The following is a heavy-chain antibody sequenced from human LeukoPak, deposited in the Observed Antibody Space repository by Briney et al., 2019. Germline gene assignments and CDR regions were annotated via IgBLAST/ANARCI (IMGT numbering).Heavy chain of an antibody. CDR3: ARVLFYYDNSAYADAFDI. D-gene: IGHD3-22*01. V-gene: IGHV4-4*07. Sequence: SETLSLTCTVSSGSISSEDYHWSWIRQPAGTGLEWIGHVYATGTTNYNPSLQSRVTISVETSKNQFSLKLSSVTAADTAVYYCARVLFYYDNSAYADAFDIWGQGTMVTVSS. CDR2: VYATGTT. CDR1: SGSISSEDYH. J-gene: IGHJ3*02.